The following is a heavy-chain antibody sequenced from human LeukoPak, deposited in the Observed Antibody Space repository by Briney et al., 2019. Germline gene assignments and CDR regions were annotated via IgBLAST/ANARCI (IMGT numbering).Heavy chain of an antibody. V-gene: IGHV3-21*01. CDR3: ARGTYCSGDNCYYYYMDV. CDR1: GFTFSSYT. CDR2: ISSGSSYI. Sequence: GGSLRLSCAASGFTFSSYTMNWVRQAPGKGLEWVSSISSGSSYIYYADSVRGRFTISRDNAKTSLYLQLNSLRADDTAVYYCARGTYCSGDNCYYYYMDVWGKGTTVTVSS. D-gene: IGHD2-15*01. J-gene: IGHJ6*03.